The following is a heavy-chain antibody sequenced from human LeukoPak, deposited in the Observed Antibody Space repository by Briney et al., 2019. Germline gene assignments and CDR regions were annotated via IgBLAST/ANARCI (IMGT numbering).Heavy chain of an antibody. CDR2: INHSGST. CDR3: ARVTTAVYYYYYYMDV. J-gene: IGHJ6*03. Sequence: SETLSLTCAVYGGSFSGYYWSWIRQPPGKGLEWIGEINHSGSTNYNPSLKSRVTISVDTSKNQFSLKLSSVTAADTAVYYCARVTTAVYYYYYYMDVWGKGTTVTASS. D-gene: IGHD4-11*01. CDR1: GGSFSGYY. V-gene: IGHV4-34*01.